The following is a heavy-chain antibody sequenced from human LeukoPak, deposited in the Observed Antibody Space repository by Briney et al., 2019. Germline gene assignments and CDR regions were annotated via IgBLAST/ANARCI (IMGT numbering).Heavy chain of an antibody. D-gene: IGHD3-16*01. Sequence: SETLSLTCAVYGGSFSGYYWSWIRQPPGKGLEWIGEINHSGSTNYNPSLKSRVTISVDTSKNQFSLKLSSVTAADTAVYYCARSIRLVGMARGEYYFDYWGQGTLVTVSS. CDR3: ARSIRLVGMARGEYYFDY. J-gene: IGHJ4*02. V-gene: IGHV4-34*01. CDR2: INHSGST. CDR1: GGSFSGYY.